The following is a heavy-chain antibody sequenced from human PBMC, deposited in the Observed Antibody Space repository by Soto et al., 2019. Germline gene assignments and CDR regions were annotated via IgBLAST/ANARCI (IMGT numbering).Heavy chain of an antibody. CDR2: IKQDGSEK. V-gene: IGHV3-7*05. CDR3: ATRIAAADLYYYYYGMDV. CDR1: GFTFSSYW. Sequence: GGSLRLSCAASGFTFSSYWMSWVRQAPGKGLEWVANIKQDGSEKYYVDSVKGRFTISRDNAKNSLYLQMNSLRAEDTAVYYCATRIAAADLYYYYYGMDVWGQGTTVTVSS. J-gene: IGHJ6*02. D-gene: IGHD6-13*01.